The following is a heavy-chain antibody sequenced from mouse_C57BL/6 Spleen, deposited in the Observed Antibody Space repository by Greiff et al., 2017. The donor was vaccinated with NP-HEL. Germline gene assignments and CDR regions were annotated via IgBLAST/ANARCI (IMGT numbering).Heavy chain of an antibody. CDR3: ARNGGLTGFDY. Sequence: QVQLQQSGPGLVQPSQSLSITCTVSGFSLTSYGVHWVRQSPGKGLEWLGVGWGGGSTDYNAAFISRRSISKDNSKSQVFFKMNSLQADDTAIYYCARNGGLTGFDYWGQGTTLTVSS. D-gene: IGHD4-1*01. J-gene: IGHJ2*01. CDR2: GWGGGST. V-gene: IGHV2-2*01. CDR1: GFSLTSYG.